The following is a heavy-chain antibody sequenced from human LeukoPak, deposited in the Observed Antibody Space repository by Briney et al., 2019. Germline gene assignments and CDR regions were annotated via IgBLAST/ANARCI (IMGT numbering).Heavy chain of an antibody. Sequence: SETLSLTCTVSGGSISSYYWSRIRQPPGKGLEWIGYIYYSGSTNYNPSLKSRVTISVDTSKNQFSLKLSSVTAADTAVYYCARFTYYYDSSGLRGWFDPWGQGTLVTVSS. CDR3: ARFTYYYDSSGLRGWFDP. V-gene: IGHV4-59*08. J-gene: IGHJ5*02. CDR1: GGSISSYY. D-gene: IGHD3-22*01. CDR2: IYYSGST.